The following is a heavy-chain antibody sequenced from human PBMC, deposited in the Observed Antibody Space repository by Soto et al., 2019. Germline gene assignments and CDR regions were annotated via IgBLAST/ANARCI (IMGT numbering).Heavy chain of an antibody. CDR2: MNPNNGDT. Sequence: ASVKVSCKASGYTFTKYDINWVRQATGQGLEWMGWMNPNNGDTEYAQRFQGRVTMTRNTAITTAYMELSSLRSDDTAFYYCVRETDSREGWGQGTLVTVSS. CDR3: VRETDSREG. J-gene: IGHJ4*02. CDR1: GYTFTKYD. D-gene: IGHD2-21*02. V-gene: IGHV1-8*01.